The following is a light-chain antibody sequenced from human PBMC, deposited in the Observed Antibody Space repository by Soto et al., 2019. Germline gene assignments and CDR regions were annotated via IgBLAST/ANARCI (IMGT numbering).Light chain of an antibody. CDR1: ESISNW. J-gene: IGKJ4*01. CDR2: KAS. Sequence: DIQMTQSPSSLSASVGDRVTITCRASESISNWLAWYQQKPGKAPKLLIFKASNSERGVPSRFSGSGSGTEFTLTINSLQPDDFATYSCQQYTTYPLTFGGGTKVEIK. CDR3: QQYTTYPLT. V-gene: IGKV1-5*03.